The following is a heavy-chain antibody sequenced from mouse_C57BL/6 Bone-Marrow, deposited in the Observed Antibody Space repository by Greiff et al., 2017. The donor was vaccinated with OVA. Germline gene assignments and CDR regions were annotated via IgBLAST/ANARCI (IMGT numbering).Heavy chain of an antibody. CDR3: ARLDAMDY. Sequence: EVQLVESGGGLVQPGGSLKLSCAASGFTFSDFYMYWIRQTPEKWLEWVAYISNGGGSTYYPDTVKGRFTISRDKDKNTLYLQMSRLKSEDTAMYYCARLDAMDYWGQGTSVTVSS. J-gene: IGHJ4*01. CDR2: ISNGGGST. CDR1: GFTFSDFY. V-gene: IGHV5-12*01.